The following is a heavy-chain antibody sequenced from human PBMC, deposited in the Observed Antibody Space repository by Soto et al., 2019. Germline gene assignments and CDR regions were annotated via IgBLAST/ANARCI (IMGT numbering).Heavy chain of an antibody. V-gene: IGHV1-8*01. CDR2: MNAKSGDT. CDR1: GYTFSDFD. D-gene: IGHD3-16*01. J-gene: IGHJ6*02. Sequence: QAHLEQSGAELKRPGASVKVSCKASGYTFSDFDINWLRQASGQGPEWMGWMNAKSGDTFFAQRFQDKFNMTWDTSLSTAHMEVGSLTSDHTAIYYCARGNPFNYAGFDVWGQGTTVAVSS. CDR3: ARGNPFNYAGFDV.